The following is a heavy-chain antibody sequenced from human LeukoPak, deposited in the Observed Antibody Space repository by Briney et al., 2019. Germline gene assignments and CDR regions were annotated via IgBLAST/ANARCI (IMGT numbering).Heavy chain of an antibody. CDR1: GFTFSSYG. Sequence: PGGSLRLSCAAPGFTFSSYGMHWVRQAPGKGLEWVAVISYDGSNKYYADSVKGRFTISRDNSKNTLYLQMNSLRAEDTAVYYCARALDEGARFDYWGQGTLVTVSS. CDR2: ISYDGSNK. CDR3: ARALDEGARFDY. J-gene: IGHJ4*02. V-gene: IGHV3-30*03.